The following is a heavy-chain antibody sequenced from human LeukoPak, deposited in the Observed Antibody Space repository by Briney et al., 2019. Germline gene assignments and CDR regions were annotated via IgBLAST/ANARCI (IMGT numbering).Heavy chain of an antibody. D-gene: IGHD3-3*01. J-gene: IGHJ4*02. CDR1: GGSISSSSYY. CDR3: ARHASVSGNWPRPLDY. CDR2: IYYSGST. V-gene: IGHV4-39*01. Sequence: SETLSLTCTVSGGSISSSSYYWGWVRQPPGKGLEWIANIYYSGSTYYGPSLRSRVTISVDTSKNQFSLKLTSVTAADTAVYYCARHASVSGNWPRPLDYWGQGSLVTVSS.